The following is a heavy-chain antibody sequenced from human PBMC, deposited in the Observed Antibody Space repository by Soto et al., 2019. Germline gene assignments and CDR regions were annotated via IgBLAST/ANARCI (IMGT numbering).Heavy chain of an antibody. Sequence: LRLSCGASGFMFSNYGVHWVRQAPGKGLEWVAVISYEGNNQYYADSVKGRFTVSRDNSKNTLYLQMNSLRAEDTAVYYCAKDASGWDLTYYFDYWGQGTLVTVSS. V-gene: IGHV3-30*18. CDR3: AKDASGWDLTYYFDY. CDR1: GFMFSNYG. CDR2: ISYEGNNQ. D-gene: IGHD1-26*01. J-gene: IGHJ4*02.